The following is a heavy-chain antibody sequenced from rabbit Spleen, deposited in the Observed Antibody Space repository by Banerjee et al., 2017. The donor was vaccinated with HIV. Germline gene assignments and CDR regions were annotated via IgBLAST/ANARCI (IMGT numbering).Heavy chain of an antibody. D-gene: IGHD8-1*01. J-gene: IGHJ6*01. Sequence: QEQLEESGGDLVKPAGSLTLTCTASGFSFSSGYDMCWVCQAPGKGLEWIACIDTGSSGFTYFATWAKGRFTCSKTSSTTVTLQMTSLTATDTATYFCARDTGSSFSSYGMDLWGQGPSSPS. CDR1: GFSFSSGYD. V-gene: IGHV1S45*01. CDR2: IDTGSSGFT. CDR3: ARDTGSSFSSYGMDL.